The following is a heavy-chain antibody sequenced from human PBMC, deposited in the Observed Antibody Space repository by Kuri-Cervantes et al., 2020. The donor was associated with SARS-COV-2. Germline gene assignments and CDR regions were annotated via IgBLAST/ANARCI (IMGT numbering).Heavy chain of an antibody. CDR1: GFTFSSYA. CDR2: ISYDGSNK. Sequence: GESLKISCAASGFTFSSYAMHWVRQAPGKGLEWVAVISYDGSNKYYADSVKGRFTISRDNSKNTLYLQVNSLRAEDTAVYYCASELLWYFDLWGRGTLVTVSS. D-gene: IGHD1-26*01. CDR3: ASELLWYFDL. V-gene: IGHV3-30*04. J-gene: IGHJ2*01.